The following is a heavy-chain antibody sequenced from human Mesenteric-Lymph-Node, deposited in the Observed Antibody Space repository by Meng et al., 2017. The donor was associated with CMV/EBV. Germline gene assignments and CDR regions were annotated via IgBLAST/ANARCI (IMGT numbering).Heavy chain of an antibody. CDR1: GGSIISTTYY. V-gene: IGHV4-39*07. Sequence: SETLSLTCTVSGGSIISTTYYWGWIRQPPGKGLEWIGSVYYSGTTFYNPSLKSRVTISIDTSKNQFSLKLRSVTAADTAMYYCARDSGGYGLDAFDIWGQGTMVTVSS. CDR3: ARDSGGYGLDAFDI. D-gene: IGHD2-15*01. CDR2: VYYSGTT. J-gene: IGHJ3*02.